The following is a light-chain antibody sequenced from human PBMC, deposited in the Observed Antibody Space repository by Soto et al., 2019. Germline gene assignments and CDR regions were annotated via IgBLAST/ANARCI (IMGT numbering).Light chain of an antibody. CDR2: GAS. CDR1: QSISHK. J-gene: IGKJ5*01. Sequence: EIVMTQSPATLSVSPGERATLSCRASQSISHKLVWYQQKLGQAPRLLIYGASTRATGIPARFSGSGSGTEFTLTINSLQSEDFAVYYCQQYNSWSPITFGQGTRLENK. V-gene: IGKV3-15*01. CDR3: QQYNSWSPIT.